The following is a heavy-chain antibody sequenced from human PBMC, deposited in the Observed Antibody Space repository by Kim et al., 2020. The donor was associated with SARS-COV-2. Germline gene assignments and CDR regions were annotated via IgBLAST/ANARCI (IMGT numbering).Heavy chain of an antibody. V-gene: IGHV3-30*04. D-gene: IGHD2-21*02. J-gene: IGHJ3*02. Sequence: GGSLRLSCAASGFTFSSYAMHWVRQAPGKGLEWVAFISYDGGNIYYADSVKGRFTISRDNSKNTLYLHMNSLRAEDTAVYYCARAGGGDCYFDAFDIWGQGTMVHVAS. CDR2: ISYDGGNI. CDR3: ARAGGGDCYFDAFDI. CDR1: GFTFSSYA.